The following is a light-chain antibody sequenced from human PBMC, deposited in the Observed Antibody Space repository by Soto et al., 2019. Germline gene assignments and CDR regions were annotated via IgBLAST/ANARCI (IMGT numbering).Light chain of an antibody. CDR2: KAS. J-gene: IGKJ1*01. CDR3: QQYNSYSWT. V-gene: IGKV1-5*03. Sequence: DVQMPQSPSTLSASVGDRVTITCRASQSISDWLAWYQQKPGKAPKLLIYKASSLETGVPSRFSGSGSGTEFTLTISSLQPDDFATYYSQQYNSYSWTFGQGTKVDIK. CDR1: QSISDW.